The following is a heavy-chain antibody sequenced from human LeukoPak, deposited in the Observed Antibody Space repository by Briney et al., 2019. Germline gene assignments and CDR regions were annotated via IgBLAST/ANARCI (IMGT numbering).Heavy chain of an antibody. V-gene: IGHV1-8*01. CDR1: GYTFTSYD. CDR2: MSPNSGNT. Sequence: ASVKVSCKASGYTFTSYDINWVRQATGQGLEWMGWMSPNSGNTGYAQKFQGRVTMTRNTSISTAYMELSSLRSEDTAVYYCARGRRITIFGVVRRGNWFDPWGQGTLVTVSS. D-gene: IGHD3-3*01. CDR3: ARGRRITIFGVVRRGNWFDP. J-gene: IGHJ5*02.